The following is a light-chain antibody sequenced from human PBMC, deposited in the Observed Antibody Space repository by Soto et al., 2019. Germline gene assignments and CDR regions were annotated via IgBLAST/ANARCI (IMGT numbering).Light chain of an antibody. J-gene: IGKJ1*01. V-gene: IGKV1-5*03. CDR2: KAS. CDR1: QSIGTW. Sequence: DIQMTQSPSTLSASVGDRVTITCRASQSIGTWLAWYQQKPGKAPKVLIHKASSLESGAPSRFSGSGSGTEFTLTISSLQPGDFATYYCQQYNSYSEAFGQGTKVDIK. CDR3: QQYNSYSEA.